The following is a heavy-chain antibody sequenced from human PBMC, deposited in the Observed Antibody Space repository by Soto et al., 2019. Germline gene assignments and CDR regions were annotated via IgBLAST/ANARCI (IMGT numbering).Heavy chain of an antibody. D-gene: IGHD5-18*01. CDR1: GFSLSTSGVG. V-gene: IGHV2-5*01. J-gene: IGHJ5*02. CDR3: AHGSYGYEGNWFDP. CDR2: IYWNDDK. Sequence: QITLKESGPTLVKPTQTLTLTCTFSGFSLSTSGVGVGWIRQPPGKALEWLARIYWNDDKRYSPSLKSRLTITKDTSKNQVVLTMTNMDPVDTATYYCAHGSYGYEGNWFDPWGQGTLVTVSS.